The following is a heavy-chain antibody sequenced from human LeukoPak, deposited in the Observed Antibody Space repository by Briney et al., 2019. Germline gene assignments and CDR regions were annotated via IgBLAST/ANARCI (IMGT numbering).Heavy chain of an antibody. V-gene: IGHV4-61*01. CDR2: IYYSGST. Sequence: SETLSLTCTVSGGSVSSGSYYWSRIRQPPGKGLEWIGYIYYSGSTNYNPSLKSRVTISVDTSKNQFSLKLSSVTAADTAVYYCARATGSAAAGSGAFDPWGQGTLVTVSS. D-gene: IGHD6-13*01. CDR1: GGSVSSGSYY. J-gene: IGHJ5*02. CDR3: ARATGSAAAGSGAFDP.